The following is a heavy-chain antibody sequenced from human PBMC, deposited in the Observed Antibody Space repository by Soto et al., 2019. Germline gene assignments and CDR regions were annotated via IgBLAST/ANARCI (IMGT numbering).Heavy chain of an antibody. J-gene: IGHJ6*02. D-gene: IGHD3-10*01. Sequence: GGSLRLSCATSGLTFSNYAMSWVRQAPGGGLEWVTSMSGSSSTTYYADSVRGRFTISRDRSKNSLYLQMNSLRAEDTAVYYCAKDRGRGSPVSGGMDVWGQGTTVTVSS. CDR1: GLTFSNYA. CDR3: AKDRGRGSPVSGGMDV. V-gene: IGHV3-23*01. CDR2: MSGSSSTT.